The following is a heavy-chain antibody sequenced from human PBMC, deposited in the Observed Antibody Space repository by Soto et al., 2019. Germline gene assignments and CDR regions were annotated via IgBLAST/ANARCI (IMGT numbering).Heavy chain of an antibody. CDR3: ARRPPPNYGMDV. V-gene: IGHV4-59*08. Sequence: QVQLQESGPGLLKPSETLSLTCTVSGDSINSHYWNWIRQPPGKGLEWIGYIYYSGSTNYNPSLKSRVAISVDTSKNQFSLMLSSVTAADTAVYYCARRPPPNYGMDVWGQGTTVTVSS. CDR2: IYYSGST. J-gene: IGHJ6*02. CDR1: GDSINSHY.